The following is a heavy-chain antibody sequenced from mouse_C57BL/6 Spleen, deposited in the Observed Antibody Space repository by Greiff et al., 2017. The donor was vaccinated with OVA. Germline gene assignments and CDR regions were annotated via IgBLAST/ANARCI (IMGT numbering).Heavy chain of an antibody. J-gene: IGHJ3*01. Sequence: QVQLQQPGAELVKPGASVKLSCKASGYTFTSYWMHWVKQRPGQGLEWIGMIHPNSGSTNYNEKFKSKATLTVDKSSSTAYMQLSRLTSEDSAVYYCAESNYRVAYWGQGTLVTVSA. V-gene: IGHV1-64*01. CDR1: GYTFTSYW. CDR3: AESNYRVAY. D-gene: IGHD2-5*01. CDR2: IHPNSGST.